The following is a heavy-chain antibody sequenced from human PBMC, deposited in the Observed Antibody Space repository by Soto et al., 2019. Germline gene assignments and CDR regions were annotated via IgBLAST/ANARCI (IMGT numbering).Heavy chain of an antibody. CDR1: GGTFSSYT. J-gene: IGHJ3*02. Sequence: QVLLVQSGPEVKKPGSSVKVSCKASGGTFSSYTISWVRQAPGQGLEYMGGIMPIFGTATYAQRFQGRVTITAGESTSTVYMELRSLRSEDTAVYFCTRGVTANYMGGDAFGIWGQGTLVTVSS. V-gene: IGHV1-69*01. D-gene: IGHD3-10*01. CDR3: TRGVTANYMGGDAFGI. CDR2: IMPIFGTA.